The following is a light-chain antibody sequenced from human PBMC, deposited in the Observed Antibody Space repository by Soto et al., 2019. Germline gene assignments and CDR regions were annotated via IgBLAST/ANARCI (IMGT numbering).Light chain of an antibody. CDR2: AAS. CDR1: QGISTK. Sequence: AIEMTQSPSSLSASVGDRATIACRASQGISTKLVWYQQKPGEAPKLLIYAASTIHTGVPSRFSGSGSGTDFTLTISSLQPEDFATYYCQQDYDYPWTFGRGTKVEMK. J-gene: IGKJ1*01. V-gene: IGKV1-6*01. CDR3: QQDYDYPWT.